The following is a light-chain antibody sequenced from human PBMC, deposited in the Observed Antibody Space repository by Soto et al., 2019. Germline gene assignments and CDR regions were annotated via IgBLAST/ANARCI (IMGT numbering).Light chain of an antibody. Sequence: EIVMTQSPATLSVSPGERATLPCRASQSVSSNLAWYQQKPGQPPRLLIYGASTRATGIPARFSGSGSGTEFTLTISSLQSEDFAVYYCQQYNNWPPLTFGGGTKVDIK. J-gene: IGKJ4*01. CDR1: QSVSSN. CDR2: GAS. CDR3: QQYNNWPPLT. V-gene: IGKV3-15*01.